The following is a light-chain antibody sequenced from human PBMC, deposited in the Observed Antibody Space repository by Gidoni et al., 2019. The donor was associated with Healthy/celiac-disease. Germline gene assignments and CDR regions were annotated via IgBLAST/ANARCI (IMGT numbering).Light chain of an antibody. Sequence: EIVLTQSPGTLSLSPGERATLSCRASQSVSSSYLAWYQQKPGQAPRLLIYGASSRATGIPDRFSCSGSGTDFTLTISRLEPEDFAVYYCQQYGSSPDLTFGQGTKLEIK. V-gene: IGKV3-20*01. CDR1: QSVSSSY. CDR3: QQYGSSPDLT. J-gene: IGKJ2*01. CDR2: GAS.